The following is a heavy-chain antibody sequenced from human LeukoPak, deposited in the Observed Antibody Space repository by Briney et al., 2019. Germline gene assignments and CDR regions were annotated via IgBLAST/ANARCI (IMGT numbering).Heavy chain of an antibody. Sequence: GGTLRLSCAASGFTFSSYAMSWVRQAPGKGLEWVSAISGSGGSTYYTDSVKGRFTIFRDNAKNTLYLKMNSLRAEDTAVYYCAKESGGYNYYFDYWGQGTLVTVSS. CDR3: AKESGGYNYYFDY. J-gene: IGHJ4*02. V-gene: IGHV3-23*01. D-gene: IGHD5-24*01. CDR1: GFTFSSYA. CDR2: ISGSGGST.